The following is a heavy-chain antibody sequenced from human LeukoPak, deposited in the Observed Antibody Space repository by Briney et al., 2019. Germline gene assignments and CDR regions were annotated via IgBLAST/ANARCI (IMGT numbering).Heavy chain of an antibody. D-gene: IGHD6-13*01. CDR1: GFTFSSYE. Sequence: GGSLRLSCAASGFTFSSYEMNWVRQAPGKGLEWVSYISSSGSTIYYADSVKGRFTISRDNAKNSLYLQMNSLRAEDTAVYYCARALGSSNWYKYFQHWGQGTLVTVSS. V-gene: IGHV3-48*03. CDR2: ISSSGSTI. CDR3: ARALGSSNWYKYFQH. J-gene: IGHJ1*01.